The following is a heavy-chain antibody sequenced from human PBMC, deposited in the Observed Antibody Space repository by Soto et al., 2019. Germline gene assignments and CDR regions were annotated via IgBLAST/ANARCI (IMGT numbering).Heavy chain of an antibody. CDR1: GDSISNYY. J-gene: IGHJ3*02. V-gene: IGHV4-59*08. D-gene: IGHD6-13*01. Sequence: QVQLQESGPGLVKPSETLSLTCTVSGDSISNYYWSWIRQPPGQGLEWIGYIYYSGSTNYTPALIGRVTRSVGTSKNQFARELSDVTPGETAVYYWARQVWVSSSWYLDALDIWGQGTMGTVSS. CDR2: IYYSGST. CDR3: ARQVWVSSSWYLDALDI.